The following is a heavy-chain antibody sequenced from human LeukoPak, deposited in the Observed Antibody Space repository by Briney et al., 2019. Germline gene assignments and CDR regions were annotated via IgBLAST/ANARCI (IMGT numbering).Heavy chain of an antibody. J-gene: IGHJ3*02. CDR3: ARGGSKWLAYRAFDI. CDR1: GYTFTSYD. Sequence: GASVKVSCKASGYTFTSYDINWVRQATGQGLEWMGWMNPNSGNTGYAQKFRGRVTMTRNTSISTAYMELSSLRSEDTAVYYCARGGSKWLAYRAFDIWGQGTMVTVSS. D-gene: IGHD6-19*01. V-gene: IGHV1-8*01. CDR2: MNPNSGNT.